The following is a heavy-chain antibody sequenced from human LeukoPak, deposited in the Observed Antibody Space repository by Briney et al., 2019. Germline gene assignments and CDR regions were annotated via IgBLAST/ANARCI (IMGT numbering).Heavy chain of an antibody. CDR1: GGSISTYY. Sequence: SETLSLTCTVSGGSISTYYWSWIRQSPGKGLEWIGYINYSGSTIYNPSLQSRVTISVDTSKNQFSLKLSSVTAADTAVYYCARDRDYYDSRHYNWFDPWGQGTLVTVSS. CDR3: ARDRDYYDSRHYNWFDP. CDR2: INYSGST. V-gene: IGHV4-59*12. D-gene: IGHD3-22*01. J-gene: IGHJ5*02.